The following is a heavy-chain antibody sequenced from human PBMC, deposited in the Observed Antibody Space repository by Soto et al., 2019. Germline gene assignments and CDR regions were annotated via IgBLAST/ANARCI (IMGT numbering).Heavy chain of an antibody. J-gene: IGHJ4*02. CDR3: ARAPRGNYGYPSYFDY. CDR1: GGSISTLSYY. Sequence: SETLSLTCTVSGGSISTLSYYWGWIRQPPGKGLEWVGSIYYGVTDSENTYYSPSLKSRVTISIDTSKNQFSLKLSSVTAADTAVYYCARAPRGNYGYPSYFDYWGQGTLVTVSS. V-gene: IGHV4-39*07. CDR2: IYYGVTDSENT. D-gene: IGHD3-10*01.